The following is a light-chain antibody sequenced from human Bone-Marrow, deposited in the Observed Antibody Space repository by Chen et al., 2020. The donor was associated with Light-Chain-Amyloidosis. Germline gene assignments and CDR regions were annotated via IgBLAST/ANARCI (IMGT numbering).Light chain of an antibody. CDR2: DGR. Sequence: QSALTQPPSASGSPGQSVTISCTGTSSDIGGYDYVSWYQQHPGKAPKLLIYDGRKRPSGVPDRLSGSKSGNTASLTVSGLQAEDEADYYCSSYAGSPYVFGTGTKVTVL. CDR3: SSYAGSPYV. J-gene: IGLJ1*01. V-gene: IGLV2-8*01. CDR1: SSDIGGYDY.